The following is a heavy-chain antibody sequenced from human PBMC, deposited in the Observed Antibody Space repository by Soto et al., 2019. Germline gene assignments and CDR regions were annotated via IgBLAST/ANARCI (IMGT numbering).Heavy chain of an antibody. V-gene: IGHV3-30-3*01. CDR1: GFIFSDYA. J-gene: IGHJ1*01. D-gene: IGHD6-6*01. Sequence: RLSCVASGFIFSDYAMHWARQAPGKGLVWVALISPDGGNQYYSESAKGRFTISRDNSKNTLYLQMNDLRPDDTALYYCARENSRIAPRLFQHWGHGSLVTVSS. CDR2: ISPDGGNQ. CDR3: ARENSRIAPRLFQH.